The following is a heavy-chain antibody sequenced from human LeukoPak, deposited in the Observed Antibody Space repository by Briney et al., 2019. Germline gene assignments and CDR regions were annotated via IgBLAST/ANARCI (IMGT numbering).Heavy chain of an antibody. Sequence: SETLSLTCTVSGGSISSYYWTWIRQPAGKGLEWIGRMYASGSTNYNPSLKSRVTMSVDTSKNQFSLKLRSVTAADTAVYNCARALVPYYDILTGYYKHPIDAFDIWGQGTMVTVSS. CDR3: ARALVPYYDILTGYYKHPIDAFDI. CDR2: MYASGST. J-gene: IGHJ3*02. CDR1: GGSISSYY. D-gene: IGHD3-9*01. V-gene: IGHV4-4*07.